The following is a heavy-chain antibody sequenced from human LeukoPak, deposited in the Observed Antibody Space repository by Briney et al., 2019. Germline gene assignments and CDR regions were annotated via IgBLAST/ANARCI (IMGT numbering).Heavy chain of an antibody. CDR2: INPNNGGT. D-gene: IGHD1-7*01. CDR1: GYTFTGYY. J-gene: IGHJ5*02. V-gene: IGHV1-2*02. Sequence: ASVKVSCKASGYTFTGYYMHWVRQAPGQGLEWMGWINPNNGGTNYAQKFQGRVTMTRDTSISTAYMELSRLRSDDTAVYYCARGPLQELTFDPWGQGTLVTVSS. CDR3: ARGPLQELTFDP.